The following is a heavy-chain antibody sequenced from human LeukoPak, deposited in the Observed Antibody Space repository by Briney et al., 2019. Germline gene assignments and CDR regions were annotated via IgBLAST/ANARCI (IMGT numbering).Heavy chain of an antibody. Sequence: GGSLRLSCSASGFTFANYVMSWFRQAPGKGLELVGLIRSNAYGGTTEYAASVNGRFTISRDDSKSTASLQMNSLETEHTAVYYFKRDFRPRGKSTYNPYFFDYWGQGTLVTVPS. CDR3: KRDFRPRGKSTYNPYFFDY. D-gene: IGHD1-1*01. J-gene: IGHJ4*02. V-gene: IGHV3-49*03. CDR2: IRSNAYGGTT. CDR1: GFTFANYV.